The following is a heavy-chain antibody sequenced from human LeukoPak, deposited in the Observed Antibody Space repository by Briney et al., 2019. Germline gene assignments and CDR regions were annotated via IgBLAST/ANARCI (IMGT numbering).Heavy chain of an antibody. D-gene: IGHD1-26*01. J-gene: IGHJ4*02. Sequence: GGSLRLSCAASGFTFSSNWMHWVRQAPGRGLVWVSRINEDGSTTNYADSVKGRFTISRDNAKNTLYLQMNSLRAEDTAVYYCVRDLGGRSGHWGQGTLVTVSS. CDR1: GFTFSSNW. CDR2: INEDGSTT. V-gene: IGHV3-74*01. CDR3: VRDLGGRSGH.